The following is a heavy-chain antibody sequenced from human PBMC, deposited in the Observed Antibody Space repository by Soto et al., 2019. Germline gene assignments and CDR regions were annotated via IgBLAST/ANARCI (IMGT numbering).Heavy chain of an antibody. CDR2: INHSGST. CDR3: ARGARSSSWYVRWFDP. J-gene: IGHJ5*02. D-gene: IGHD6-13*01. Sequence: QVQLQQWGAGLLKPSETLSLTCAVYGGSFSGYYWSWIRQPPGKGLEWIGEINHSGSTNYNPSLKSRVTISVDTSKNQFSLKLRSVTAADTALYYCARGARSSSWYVRWFDPWGQGTLVTVSS. CDR1: GGSFSGYY. V-gene: IGHV4-34*01.